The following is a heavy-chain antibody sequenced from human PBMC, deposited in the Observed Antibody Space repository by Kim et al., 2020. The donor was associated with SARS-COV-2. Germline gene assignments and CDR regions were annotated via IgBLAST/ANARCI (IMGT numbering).Heavy chain of an antibody. CDR1: GFTFSSYA. CDR3: ASGYCSSTSCYDLGSGYYYYGMDV. V-gene: IGHV3-30*04. J-gene: IGHJ6*02. D-gene: IGHD2-2*03. Sequence: GGSLRLSFAASGFTFSSYAMHWVRQAPGKGLEWVAVISYDGSNKYYADSVKGRFTISRDNSKNTLYLQMNSLRAEDTAVYYCASGYCSSTSCYDLGSGYYYYGMDVWGQGTTVTVSS. CDR2: ISYDGSNK.